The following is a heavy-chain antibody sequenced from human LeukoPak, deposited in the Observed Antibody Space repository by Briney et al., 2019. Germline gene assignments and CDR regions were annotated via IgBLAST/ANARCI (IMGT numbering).Heavy chain of an antibody. CDR1: GGTFISYA. V-gene: IGHV1-69*13. CDR3: ARHTMVRDPFDY. CDR2: IIPIFGTA. D-gene: IGHD3-10*01. J-gene: IGHJ4*02. Sequence: ASVKVSCKASGGTFISYAISWVRQAPGKGLEWMGRIIPIFGTANYARKFQGRVTITADESTSTAYMELSSLRSEDTAVYYCARHTMVRDPFDYWGQGTLVTVSS.